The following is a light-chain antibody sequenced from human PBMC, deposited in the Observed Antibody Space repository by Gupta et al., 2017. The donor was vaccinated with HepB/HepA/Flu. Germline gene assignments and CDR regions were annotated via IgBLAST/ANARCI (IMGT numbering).Light chain of an antibody. Sequence: HSALTQPPSASGSPGQSVTISCTGTSSDVGGYNYVSWYQRHPGKAPKVIIYEISKRPSGVPDRFSGSRSGNTASLTVSGLQADDEAEYFCSSYAGSNICVFGTGTTVTVL. J-gene: IGLJ1*01. CDR2: EIS. CDR1: SSDVGGYNY. CDR3: SSYAGSNICV. V-gene: IGLV2-8*01.